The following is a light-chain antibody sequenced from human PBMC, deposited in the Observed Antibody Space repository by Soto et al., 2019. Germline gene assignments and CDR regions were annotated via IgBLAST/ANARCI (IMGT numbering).Light chain of an antibody. CDR1: QSVRSY. V-gene: IGKV3-11*01. J-gene: IGKJ4*01. Sequence: EIVLTQSPATLSLSPGERATISCRASQSVRSYLAWYQQKPGQAPRLLIYETSNRATGIPARFSGSGSGTDFTLTISSLNSEDFAVYYCQQRASWPLTFGGGTKVEIK. CDR2: ETS. CDR3: QQRASWPLT.